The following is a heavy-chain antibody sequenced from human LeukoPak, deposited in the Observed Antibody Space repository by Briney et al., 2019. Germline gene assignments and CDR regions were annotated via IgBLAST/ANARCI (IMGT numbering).Heavy chain of an antibody. CDR1: GYSFTRYY. CDR2: INPNGGAT. Sequence: ASVKVSCKASGYSFTRYYVHWVRQAPGQGLEWMGTINPNGGATSYAQKLQGRVTMTRDTSTSTVYMELSSLRSEDTAVYYCATVRDIVVGGGPYYFDYWGQGTLVTVSS. D-gene: IGHD2-15*01. J-gene: IGHJ4*02. V-gene: IGHV1-46*04. CDR3: ATVRDIVVGGGPYYFDY.